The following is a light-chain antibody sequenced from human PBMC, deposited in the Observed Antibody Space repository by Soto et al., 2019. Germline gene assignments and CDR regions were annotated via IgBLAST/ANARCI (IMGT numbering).Light chain of an antibody. J-gene: IGLJ2*01. CDR2: DNT. Sequence: QSVLTQPPSVSGAPGQRVTISCTGSSSNIGAGYDVHWYQQLPGTAPKLLIYDNTNRPSGVPDRFSGYKSGTSASLAITGLQADDEADYYCQSYDSSLSGVVFGGGTKLTVL. V-gene: IGLV1-40*01. CDR1: SSNIGAGYD. CDR3: QSYDSSLSGVV.